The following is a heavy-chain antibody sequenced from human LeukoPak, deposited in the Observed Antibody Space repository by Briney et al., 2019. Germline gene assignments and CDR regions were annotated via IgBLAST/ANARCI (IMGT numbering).Heavy chain of an antibody. CDR3: AKDRGSGYHYFDY. CDR2: ISSSSSTI. CDR1: GFTFSSHS. V-gene: IGHV3-48*04. J-gene: IGHJ4*02. Sequence: PGGSLRLSCAASGFTFSSHSMNWVRQAPGKGLEWVSYISSSSSTIYYADSVKGRFTISRDNSKNTLYLQMNSLRAEDTAVYYCAKDRGSGYHYFDYWGQGTLVTVSS. D-gene: IGHD3-22*01.